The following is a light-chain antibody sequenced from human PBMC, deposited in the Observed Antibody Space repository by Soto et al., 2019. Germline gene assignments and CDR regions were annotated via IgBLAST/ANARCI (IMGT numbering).Light chain of an antibody. V-gene: IGKV3-11*01. CDR1: QSVGSY. CDR2: DAS. Sequence: EIVLMQSPATLSLSPGERATLSCRASQSVGSYLAWCQHKPGQAPRLLISDASNRATGIAARFSGSGSETDLTLTISILEPEDSAVYDYQQRRNWRSLTFGGGTKVDIK. CDR3: QQRRNWRSLT. J-gene: IGKJ4*01.